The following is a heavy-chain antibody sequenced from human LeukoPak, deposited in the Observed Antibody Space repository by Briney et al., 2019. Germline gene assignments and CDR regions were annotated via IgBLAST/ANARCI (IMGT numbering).Heavy chain of an antibody. CDR3: ARGNGARSRTGYLDY. CDR2: INHSGST. J-gene: IGHJ4*02. Sequence: SETLSLTCAVYGGSFSGYYWSWIRQPPGKGLEWIGEINHSGSTNYNPSLKSRVTISVDTSKNQFSLKLSSVTAADTAVYYCARGNGARSRTGYLDYWGQGTLVTVSS. D-gene: IGHD6-6*01. CDR1: GGSFSGYY. V-gene: IGHV4-34*01.